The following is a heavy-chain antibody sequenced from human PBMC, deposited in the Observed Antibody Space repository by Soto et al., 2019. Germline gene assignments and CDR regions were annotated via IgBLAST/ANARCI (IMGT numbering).Heavy chain of an antibody. D-gene: IGHD6-19*01. CDR1: GGTFSNYA. Sequence: SVKVSCKASGGTFSNYAISWVRQAPGQGLEWMGGIIPIFGTANYAQKFQGRVTITADESTSTAYMELSSLRSEDTAVYYCARGGIAVAGPEYFQHWGQGTLVTVSS. V-gene: IGHV1-69*13. J-gene: IGHJ1*01. CDR3: ARGGIAVAGPEYFQH. CDR2: IIPIFGTA.